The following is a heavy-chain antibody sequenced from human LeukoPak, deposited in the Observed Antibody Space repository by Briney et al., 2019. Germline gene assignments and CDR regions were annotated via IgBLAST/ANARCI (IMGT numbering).Heavy chain of an antibody. CDR2: ISGSGGTP. V-gene: IGHV3-23*01. CDR3: AKTRGISISGVVPLCDY. Sequence: GGSLRLSCAASGFTFSTSGMTWVRRAPGKGLDWVSIISGSGGTPYYTDSVKGRFTISRDNSKNTLYLQMNSPRAEDTAVYYCAKTRGISISGVVPLCDYWGQGTLVSVSS. J-gene: IGHJ4*02. CDR1: GFTFSTSG. D-gene: IGHD3-3*01.